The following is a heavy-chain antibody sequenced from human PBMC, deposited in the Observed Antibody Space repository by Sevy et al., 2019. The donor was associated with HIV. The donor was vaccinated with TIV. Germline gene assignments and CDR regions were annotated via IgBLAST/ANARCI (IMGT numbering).Heavy chain of an antibody. CDR3: GGRVGINCSGGSCGGTLDAFDF. V-gene: IGHV3-74*01. J-gene: IGHJ3*01. CDR2: INSDGSST. D-gene: IGHD2-15*01. CDR1: GFTFSSYW. Sequence: GGSLRLSCAASGFTFSSYWMHWVRQAPGKGLVWVSRINSDGSSTSYADSVKGRFTISRDNAKNTLYLQMNSLRAEDTAVYYCGGRVGINCSGGSCGGTLDAFDFWGQGTMVTVSS.